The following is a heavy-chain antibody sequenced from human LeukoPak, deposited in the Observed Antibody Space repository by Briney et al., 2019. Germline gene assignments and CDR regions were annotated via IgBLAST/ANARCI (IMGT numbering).Heavy chain of an antibody. CDR2: INGDGTLT. D-gene: IGHD3-16*01. CDR1: GFTRSNHH. V-gene: IGHV3-74*01. J-gene: IGHJ3*01. CDR3: ARGLGGL. Sequence: GGPLRLSCAASGFTRSNHHMHCLRQTPGKGLMWISRINGDGTLTTYAESVKGRFTISRDNAKNTLYLQMNSLRAEDTAVFYCARGLGGLWGQGTMVIVSS.